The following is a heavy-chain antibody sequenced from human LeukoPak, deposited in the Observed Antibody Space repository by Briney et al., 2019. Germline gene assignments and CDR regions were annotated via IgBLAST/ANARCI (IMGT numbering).Heavy chain of an antibody. CDR2: LTGSAT. CDR1: GYPFSSYN. CDR3: ATETGSSSWYY. V-gene: IGHV1-46*01. D-gene: IGHD6-13*01. Sequence: WASVKLSCKASGYPFSSYNSHWVRQAPGQGLEWVGLTGSATSLPQKFRGRVTVTRDTSTNTAFMELRSLRFEDTAVYYCATETGSSSWYYWGQGTLVTVSS. J-gene: IGHJ4*02.